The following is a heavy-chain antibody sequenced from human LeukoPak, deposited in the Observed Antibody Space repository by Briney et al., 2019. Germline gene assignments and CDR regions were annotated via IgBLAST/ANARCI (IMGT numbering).Heavy chain of an antibody. V-gene: IGHV5-51*01. CDR1: GYSFTSYW. J-gene: IGHJ4*02. D-gene: IGHD3-22*01. Sequence: GESLKISCKGSGYSFTSYWIGWVRQMPGKGLEWMGIIYPGDSDTRYSPSFQGQVTISADKSISTAYLQWSSLKASDTAMYYCARRVIYDSSGYYKPYYLDYWGQGTLVTVSS. CDR2: IYPGDSDT. CDR3: ARRVIYDSSGYYKPYYLDY.